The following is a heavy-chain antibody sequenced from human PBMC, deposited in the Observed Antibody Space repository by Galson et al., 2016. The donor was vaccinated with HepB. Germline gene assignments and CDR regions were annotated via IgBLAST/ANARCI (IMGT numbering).Heavy chain of an antibody. CDR2: INLGGSA. V-gene: IGHV4-34*01. CDR1: DGSFSGYY. D-gene: IGHD1-14*01. J-gene: IGHJ4*02. Sequence: SETLSLTCTVYDGSFSGYYWTWIRQAPGEGLEWIGEINLGGSAICNPSLKSRATISLDTSKKQFSLNLNSVTAADTAVYYCARQAVTLYYFDYWGQGTLVTVSS. CDR3: ARQAVTLYYFDY.